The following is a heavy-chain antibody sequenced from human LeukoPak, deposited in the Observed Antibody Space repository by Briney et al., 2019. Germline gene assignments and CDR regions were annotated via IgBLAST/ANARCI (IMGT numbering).Heavy chain of an antibody. CDR2: IKPKSGAT. V-gene: IGHV1-2*02. Sequence: ASVKVSCKTSGYTFTGHFMNWVRQAPEQGLEWMGWIKPKSGATAYAQRFQGRVTMTRDTAINTAYLEVSGLTPDDTAVYYCARVREWEEISGAIPDYFDYWGQRTLITVSS. D-gene: IGHD3-3*01. J-gene: IGHJ4*02. CDR1: GYTFTGHF. CDR3: ARVREWEEISGAIPDYFDY.